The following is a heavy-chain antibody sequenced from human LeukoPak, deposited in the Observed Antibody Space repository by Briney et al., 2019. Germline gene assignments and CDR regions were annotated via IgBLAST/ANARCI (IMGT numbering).Heavy chain of an antibody. J-gene: IGHJ4*02. CDR3: ARDRLDYGDYVSSERGRRD. CDR1: GFTFSNYG. CDR2: ISKDGGNNK. V-gene: IGHV3-30*03. D-gene: IGHD4-17*01. Sequence: GGSLRLSCAASGFTFSNYGMHWVRQAPGKGLEWVAVISKDGGNNKYHTDSVKGRFTISRDNSMNTLYLQMNSLRAEDTAVYYCARDRLDYGDYVSSERGRRDWGQGTLVTVSS.